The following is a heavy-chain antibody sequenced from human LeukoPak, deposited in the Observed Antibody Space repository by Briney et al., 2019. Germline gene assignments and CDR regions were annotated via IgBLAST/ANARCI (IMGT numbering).Heavy chain of an antibody. J-gene: IGHJ1*01. V-gene: IGHV4-59*04. Sequence: SETLSLTCSVSGGSISSFYWNWIRQPPGKGLEWIGNIYYNGVTYYNPSLQSRVTISVDTSKNQFSLKLSSVTAADTAVYYCARGPFWGGSYVHLQDWGQGTLVTVSS. CDR1: GGSISSFY. CDR3: ARGPFWGGSYVHLQD. CDR2: IYYNGVT. D-gene: IGHD1-26*01.